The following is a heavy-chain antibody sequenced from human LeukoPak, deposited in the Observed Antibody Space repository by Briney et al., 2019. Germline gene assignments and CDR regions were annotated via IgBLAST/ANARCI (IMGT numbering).Heavy chain of an antibody. V-gene: IGHV3-23*01. CDR1: GITLSNYG. Sequence: GGSLRLSCAVYGITLSNYGMSWVRQAPGKGLEWDAGISDSGGRTTYADSVKGRFTISRDNPKNTLYLQMNSLRAEDTAVYFCAKRGVVIRVILVGFHKEAYYFDSWGQGALVTVSS. CDR2: ISDSGGRT. J-gene: IGHJ4*02. CDR3: AKRGVVIRVILVGFHKEAYYFDS. D-gene: IGHD3-22*01.